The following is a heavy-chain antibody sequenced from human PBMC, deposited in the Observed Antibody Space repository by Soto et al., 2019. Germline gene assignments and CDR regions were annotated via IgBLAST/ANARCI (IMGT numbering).Heavy chain of an antibody. CDR1: GGSISSGDYY. J-gene: IGHJ6*02. CDR3: ARAKVGIFGVVYGMDV. CDR2: IYYSGST. V-gene: IGHV4-30-4*01. Sequence: SETLSLTCTVSGGSISSGDYYWSWIRQPPGKGLEWIGYIYYSGSTYYNPSLKSRVTISVDTSKNQFSLKLSSVTAADTAVYYCARAKVGIFGVVYGMDVWGQGTTVTVSS. D-gene: IGHD3-3*01.